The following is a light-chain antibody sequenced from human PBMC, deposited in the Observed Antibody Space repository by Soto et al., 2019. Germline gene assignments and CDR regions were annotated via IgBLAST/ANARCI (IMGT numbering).Light chain of an antibody. Sequence: EIGVTHSPWALCLSPGERATLSCRASQSVSSSYLAWYQQKPGQAPRLLIYGASSRATGIPDRFSGSVSGTGFTLTISRLEPEDFAVYYCQPYGTSPPWTFAQGTKVDI. CDR1: QSVSSSY. CDR3: QPYGTSPPWT. CDR2: GAS. V-gene: IGKV3-20*01. J-gene: IGKJ1*01.